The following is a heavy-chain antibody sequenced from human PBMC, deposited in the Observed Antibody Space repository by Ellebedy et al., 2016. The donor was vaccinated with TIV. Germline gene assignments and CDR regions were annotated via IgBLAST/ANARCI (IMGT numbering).Heavy chain of an antibody. CDR1: GGSISSYS. J-gene: IGHJ4*02. D-gene: IGHD5-18*01. CDR2: IYHSGST. V-gene: IGHV4-30-2*01. Sequence: MPSETLSLTCTVSGGSISSYSWSWIRQPPGKGLEWIGYIYHSGSTYYNPSLKSRVTISVDRSKNQFSLKLSSVTAADTAVYYCARAGSIQLWLDYWGQGTLVTVSS. CDR3: ARAGSIQLWLDY.